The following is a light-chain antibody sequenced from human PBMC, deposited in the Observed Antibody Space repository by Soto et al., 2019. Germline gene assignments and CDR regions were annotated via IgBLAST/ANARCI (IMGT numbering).Light chain of an antibody. J-gene: IGKJ5*01. CDR3: QHYNNWPLVT. CDR2: GAS. CDR1: QSVSSN. Sequence: EIVMTQSPATLSVSPGERATLSCRASQSVSSNLAWYQQKPGQAPRLLIYGASTRATGIPARFSGSGSGTEFSLTISSLQSADFAVYYCQHYNNWPLVTFGQGTRLEIK. V-gene: IGKV3-15*01.